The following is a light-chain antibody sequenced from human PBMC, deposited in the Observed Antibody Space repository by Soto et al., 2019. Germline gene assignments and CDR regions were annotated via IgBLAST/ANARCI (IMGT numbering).Light chain of an antibody. V-gene: IGKV3-15*01. CDR2: GAS. J-gene: IGKJ1*01. Sequence: IVLTQSPGPQSLSPVERATLSCRASQTISGTLAWYQQKPGQAPRLLIHGASTKAPGFPARFSGSGSGTDFTLTISSLQSEDFAVYYCQQYDNWPWTFGQGTKADI. CDR1: QTISGT. CDR3: QQYDNWPWT.